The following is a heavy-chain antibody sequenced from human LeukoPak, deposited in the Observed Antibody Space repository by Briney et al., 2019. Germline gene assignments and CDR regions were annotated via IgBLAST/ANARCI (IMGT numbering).Heavy chain of an antibody. J-gene: IGHJ5*02. Sequence: GRSLRLSCAASGFTFSSYAMHWVRQAPGKGLEWVAVISYDGSNKYYADSVKGRFTISRDNSKNTLYLQMNSLGAEDTAVYYCARDRYCSGGSCYSGWFDPWGQGTLVTVSS. V-gene: IGHV3-30-3*01. CDR3: ARDRYCSGGSCYSGWFDP. CDR1: GFTFSSYA. D-gene: IGHD2-15*01. CDR2: ISYDGSNK.